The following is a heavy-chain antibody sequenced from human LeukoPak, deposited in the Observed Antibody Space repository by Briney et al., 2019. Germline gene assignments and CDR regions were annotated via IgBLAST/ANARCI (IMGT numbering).Heavy chain of an antibody. J-gene: IGHJ6*03. CDR3: ARGGEMATSNVYYYYYYMDV. CDR2: ISSSTSYI. V-gene: IGHV3-21*01. CDR1: GFTFSDYS. D-gene: IGHD5-24*01. Sequence: GGSLRLSCAASGFTFSDYSMNWVRQAPGKGREWVSSISSSTSYIYYADSVRGRFTISRDNAKNSLYLQTNSLRAEDTAMYYCARGGEMATSNVYYYYYYMDVWGKGTTVTVSS.